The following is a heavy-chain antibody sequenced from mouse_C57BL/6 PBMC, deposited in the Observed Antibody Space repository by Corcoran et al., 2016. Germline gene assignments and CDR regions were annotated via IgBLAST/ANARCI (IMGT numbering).Heavy chain of an antibody. D-gene: IGHD2-4*01. Sequence: EVQLQPSGDELVKPGTSVKISCKASGYTSNDYYMNWVKQSHGKSLEWIGDINPNNGATSYNQKFKGKATFTVDKSSSTAYMELRSLTSEDSAVYYCARRHDYDGYAMDYWGQGTSVTVSS. CDR1: GYTSNDYY. J-gene: IGHJ4*01. V-gene: IGHV1-26*01. CDR3: ARRHDYDGYAMDY. CDR2: INPNNGAT.